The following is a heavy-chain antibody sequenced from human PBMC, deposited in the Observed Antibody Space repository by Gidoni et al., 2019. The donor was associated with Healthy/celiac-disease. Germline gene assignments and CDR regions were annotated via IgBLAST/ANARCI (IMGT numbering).Heavy chain of an antibody. V-gene: IGHV3-23*01. CDR2: ISGGGGST. CDR1: GFTVRRYA. CDR3: AKDRLTVAAGNWFDP. Sequence: EVQLLESGGGLVQPGGSLRLSWAAYGFTVRRYAMSWVRQAPGKGLEWVSAISGGGGSTYYADSVKGRFTISRDNSKNTLYLQMNSLRAEDTAVYYCAKDRLTVAAGNWFDPWGQGTLVTVSS. D-gene: IGHD6-13*01. J-gene: IGHJ5*02.